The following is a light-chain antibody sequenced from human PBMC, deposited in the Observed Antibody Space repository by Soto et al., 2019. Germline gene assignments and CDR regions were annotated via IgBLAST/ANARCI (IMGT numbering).Light chain of an antibody. Sequence: QSVLTQPPSGSAAPGQKVTISCSGSSSNIGQKYVSWYQQFPGTAPKLLIYENNKRPSGIPDRFSAAKSGTSATRDIAGRHTGDEADYYFAAWSTTLIVIFGGGTKVTVL. J-gene: IGLJ2*01. CDR2: ENN. CDR1: SSNIGQKY. CDR3: AAWSTTLIVI. V-gene: IGLV1-51*02.